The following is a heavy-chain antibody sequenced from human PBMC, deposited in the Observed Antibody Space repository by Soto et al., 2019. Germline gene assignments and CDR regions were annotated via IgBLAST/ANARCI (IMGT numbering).Heavy chain of an antibody. Sequence: GESLKISCKGSGYSFTSYWIGWVRQMPGKGLEWMGIIYPGDSDTRYSPSFQGQVAISADKSISTAYLQWSSLKASDTAMYYCARGNSYYYYGMDVWGQGTTVTVSS. J-gene: IGHJ6*02. CDR1: GYSFTSYW. D-gene: IGHD4-4*01. CDR2: IYPGDSDT. V-gene: IGHV5-51*01. CDR3: ARGNSYYYYGMDV.